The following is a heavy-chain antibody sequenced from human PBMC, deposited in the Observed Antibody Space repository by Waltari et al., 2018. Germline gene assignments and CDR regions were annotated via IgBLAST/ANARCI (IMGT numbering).Heavy chain of an antibody. CDR2: ISPYNANT. J-gene: IGHJ4*02. CDR1: GYTFTIHG. Sequence: QVQLVQSGAEVKKPGASVKVSCKASGYTFTIHGISWVRQAPGQGLEWMGWISPYNANTNYTQKFQGRVTMTTDPSTSTAFMELRSLRSDDTAVYYCARAYGGLDYWGQGTPVTVSS. CDR3: ARAYGGLDY. V-gene: IGHV1-18*01. D-gene: IGHD3-16*01.